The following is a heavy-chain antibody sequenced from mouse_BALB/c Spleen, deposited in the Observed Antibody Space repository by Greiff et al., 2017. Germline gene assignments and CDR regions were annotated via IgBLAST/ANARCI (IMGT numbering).Heavy chain of an antibody. D-gene: IGHD2-2*01. CDR1: GFSLTSYD. J-gene: IGHJ4*01. Sequence: VQLVESGPGLVAPSQSLSITCTVSGFSLTSYDISWIRQPPGKGLEWLGVIWTGGGTNYNSAFMSRLSISKDNSKSQVFLKMNSLQTDDTAIYYCVRIWGYEGAMDYWGQGTSVTVSS. CDR2: IWTGGGT. V-gene: IGHV2-9-2*01. CDR3: VRIWGYEGAMDY.